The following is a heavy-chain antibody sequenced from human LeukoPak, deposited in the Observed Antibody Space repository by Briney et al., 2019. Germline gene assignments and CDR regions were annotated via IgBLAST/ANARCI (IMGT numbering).Heavy chain of an antibody. D-gene: IGHD3-22*01. V-gene: IGHV3-30-3*01. Sequence: GGSLRLSCAASGFTFSSYAMHWVRQAPGKGLEWVAVISYDGSNKYYADSVKGRFTISRDNSKNTLYLQMNSLRAEDTAVYYCARGSAMYYYDSSGPLEYWGQGTLVTVSS. CDR3: ARGSAMYYYDSSGPLEY. CDR1: GFTFSSYA. J-gene: IGHJ4*02. CDR2: ISYDGSNK.